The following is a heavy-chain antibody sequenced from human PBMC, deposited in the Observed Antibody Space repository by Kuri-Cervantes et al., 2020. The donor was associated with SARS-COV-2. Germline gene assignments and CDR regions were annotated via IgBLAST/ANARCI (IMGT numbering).Heavy chain of an antibody. Sequence: SETLSLTCTVSSGSISSGDYYWSWIRQPPGEGLEWIAYIHYSGNTYYNPSLPSRISISVDTSENQFSLRLLSMTAADAAVYYCARDPLRGITIFGVVQGYHGMDVWGQGTTVTVSS. D-gene: IGHD3-3*01. CDR1: SGSISSGDYY. CDR2: IHYSGNT. V-gene: IGHV4-30-4*01. CDR3: ARDPLRGITIFGVVQGYHGMDV. J-gene: IGHJ6*02.